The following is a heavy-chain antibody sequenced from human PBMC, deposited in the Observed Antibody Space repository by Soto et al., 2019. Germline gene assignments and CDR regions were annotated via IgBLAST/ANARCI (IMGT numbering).Heavy chain of an antibody. CDR3: ARVSNYYDSSGYYEFDY. Sequence: ASVKVSCKASGYTFTGYYMHWVRQAPGQGLEWMGWVNPNSGGTNYAQKFQGRATMTRDTSISTAYMELSRLRSDDTAVYYCARVSNYYDSSGYYEFDYWGQGTLVTVSS. J-gene: IGHJ4*02. D-gene: IGHD3-22*01. CDR2: VNPNSGGT. CDR1: GYTFTGYY. V-gene: IGHV1-2*02.